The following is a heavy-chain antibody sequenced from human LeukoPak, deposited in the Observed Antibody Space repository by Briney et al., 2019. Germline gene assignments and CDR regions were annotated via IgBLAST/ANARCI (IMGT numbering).Heavy chain of an antibody. J-gene: IGHJ6*02. V-gene: IGHV4-59*01. CDR1: GGSISGYY. Sequence: PSETLSLTCTVSGGSISGYYWSWIRQPPGKGLEWIGYIFYSGSITYNPSLKSRVTISQDTSKNQVSLMLSSVTAADTAVYYCARALQNYYYGMDVWGQGTSVTVSS. CDR2: IFYSGSI. CDR3: ARALQNYYYGMDV.